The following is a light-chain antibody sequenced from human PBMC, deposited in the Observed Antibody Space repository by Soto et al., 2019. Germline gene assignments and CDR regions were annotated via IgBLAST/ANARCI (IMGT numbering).Light chain of an antibody. V-gene: IGKV3-20*01. CDR3: QQYGSSPGT. J-gene: IGKJ1*01. CDR2: GAS. Sequence: EIVLTQSPGTLSLSPGERATLSCRASQSVSSSYLAWYQQKPGQAPRLLIYGASRRATGIPDRFSGSGSGTDFTLPISRLEPEDFAVYYCQQYGSSPGTFGQGTKVEIK. CDR1: QSVSSSY.